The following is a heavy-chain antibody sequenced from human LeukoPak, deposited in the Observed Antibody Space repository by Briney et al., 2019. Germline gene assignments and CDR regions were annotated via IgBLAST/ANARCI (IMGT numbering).Heavy chain of an antibody. D-gene: IGHD3-22*01. J-gene: IGHJ4*02. CDR3: ARDNYYDSSGYYSY. CDR2: ISAYNGNT. CDR1: GYTFTSYG. Sequence: EASVKVSCKASGYTFTSYGISWVRQAPGQGLEWMGWISAYNGNTNYAQRLQGRVTMTTDTSTSTAYMELRSLRSDDTAVYYCARDNYYDSSGYYSYWGQGTLVTVSS. V-gene: IGHV1-18*01.